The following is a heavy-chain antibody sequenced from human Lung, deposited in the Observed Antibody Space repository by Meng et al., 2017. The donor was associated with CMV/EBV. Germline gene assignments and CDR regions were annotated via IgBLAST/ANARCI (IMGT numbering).Heavy chain of an antibody. V-gene: IGHV3-23*01. J-gene: IGHJ1*01. CDR1: GFKFDSYA. D-gene: IGHD3-9*01. CDR3: AKDSRFGHDILTDLDD. CDR2: IVGAGGKT. Sequence: GGSMRLXCPADGFKFDSYAMSWVSQAPGKGLEWVAAIVGAGGKTHYADSVGGRFTISRDNFKNTLYLEMDSLRGEDTSVYYCAKDSRFGHDILTDLDDWGQGXLVTVSS.